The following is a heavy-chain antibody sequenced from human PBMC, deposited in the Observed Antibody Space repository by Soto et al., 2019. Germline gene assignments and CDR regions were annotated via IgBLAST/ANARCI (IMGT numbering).Heavy chain of an antibody. CDR3: ARPDDTDAFDI. V-gene: IGHV1-69*02. CDR1: GGTFSSYT. Sequence: QVQLVQSGAEVKKPGSSVKVSCKASGGTFSSYTISWVRQAPGQGLEWMGRIIPILGIANYAQKFQGRVTITADKSTSTAYMQLSSLRSEDTAVYYCARPDDTDAFDIWGQGTMVTVSS. CDR2: IIPILGIA. J-gene: IGHJ3*02.